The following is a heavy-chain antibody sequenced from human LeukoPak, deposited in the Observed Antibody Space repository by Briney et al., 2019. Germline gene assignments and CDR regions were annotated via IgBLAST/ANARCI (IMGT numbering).Heavy chain of an antibody. CDR3: ARHPLSVVRAVFDH. CDR1: GVSSSSTCYY. V-gene: IGHV4-39*01. D-gene: IGHD3-10*01. CDR2: IHYSGST. Sequence: SETVSHTCTVSGVSSSSTCYYWRWIRQPPGKGLEWIGSIHYSGSTYYNTSLKSRVTISVDTSKNQFSLKVNSVTAADTAVYYCARHPLSVVRAVFDHWRQATKATHSS. J-gene: IGHJ4*02.